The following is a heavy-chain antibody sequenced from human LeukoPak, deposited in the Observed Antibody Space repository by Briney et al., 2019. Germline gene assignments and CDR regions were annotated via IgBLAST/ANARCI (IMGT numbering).Heavy chain of an antibody. CDR3: ARAKIDDYGGNEDAFDI. Sequence: GGSLRLSRAASGFTFSSYSINWVRQAPGKGLEWFSYISSTSRTIYYADSVKGRFTISRDNAKNSLYLQMNSLRAEDTAVYYCARAKIDDYGGNEDAFDIWGQGTMITVSS. V-gene: IGHV3-48*01. J-gene: IGHJ3*02. CDR1: GFTFSSYS. CDR2: ISSTSRTI. D-gene: IGHD4-23*01.